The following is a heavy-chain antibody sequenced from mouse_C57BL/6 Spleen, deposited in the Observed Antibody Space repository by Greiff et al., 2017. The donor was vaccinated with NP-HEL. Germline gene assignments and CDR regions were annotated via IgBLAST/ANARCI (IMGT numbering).Heavy chain of an antibody. V-gene: IGHV5-6*01. CDR3: ARQADSSGPAWFAY. D-gene: IGHD3-2*02. J-gene: IGHJ3*01. CDR2: ISSGGSYT. Sequence: EVMLVESGGDLVKPGGSLKLSCAASGFTFSSYGMSWVRQTPDKRLEWVATISSGGSYTYSPDSLKGRFTISRDNATNTLYLQMSSLKSEDTAMYYCARQADSSGPAWFAYWGQGTLVTVSA. CDR1: GFTFSSYG.